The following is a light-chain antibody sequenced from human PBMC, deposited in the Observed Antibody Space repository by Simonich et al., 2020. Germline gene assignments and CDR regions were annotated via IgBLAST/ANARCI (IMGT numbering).Light chain of an antibody. CDR1: SSDVGSYNL. Sequence: QSALTQPASVSGSPGQSITISCTGTSSDVGSYNLVSWYPQPPGKAPKLMIYEGSKRPSGVSNRFSGSKSGNTASLTISGLQAEDEADYYCCSYAGSYTFVFGGGTKLTVL. J-gene: IGLJ3*02. CDR2: EGS. CDR3: CSYAGSYTFV. V-gene: IGLV2-23*03.